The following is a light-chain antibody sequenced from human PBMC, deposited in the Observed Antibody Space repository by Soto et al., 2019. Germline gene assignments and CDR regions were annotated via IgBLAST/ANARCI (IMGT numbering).Light chain of an antibody. CDR2: GAS. CDR3: QQYGSSPSIT. Sequence: EIVLTQSPGTLSLSPGDRATLSCKASQSVTSTYLAWYRQKPGQAPRLLIHGASSRATGIPDRFSGSGSGTDFTLTISRLEPEDFEVYYYQQYGSSPSITFGQGTRL. V-gene: IGKV3-20*01. CDR1: QSVTSTY. J-gene: IGKJ5*01.